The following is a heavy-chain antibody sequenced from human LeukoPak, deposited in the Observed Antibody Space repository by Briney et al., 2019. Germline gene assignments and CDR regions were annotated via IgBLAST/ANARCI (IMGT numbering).Heavy chain of an antibody. CDR3: ARDPYSGGYGSYYYYYMDV. CDR2: ITYSSTYI. V-gene: IGHV3-21*01. CDR1: GFPFSSHG. Sequence: GGSLRLSCAGSGFPFSSHGMNWVRQAPGKVLEWVSSITYSSTYIYYADSVKGRFTISRDNSKNSVYLVMNSLRAEDTAVYYCARDPYSGGYGSYYYYYMDVWGKGTTVTISS. D-gene: IGHD1-26*01. J-gene: IGHJ6*03.